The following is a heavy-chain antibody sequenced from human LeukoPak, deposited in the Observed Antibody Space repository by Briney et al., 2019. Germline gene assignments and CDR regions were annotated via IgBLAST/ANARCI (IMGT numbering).Heavy chain of an antibody. CDR2: ISSSSGTI. CDR1: GFTFSSYS. D-gene: IGHD3-10*01. Sequence: GGSLRLSCAASGFTFSSYSMNWVRQAPGKGLEWVSYISSSSGTIYYADSVKGRFTISRDNAKNSLYLQMNSLRAEDTAVYYCARDSGSDSDSWGQGTLVTVSS. CDR3: ARDSGSDSDS. J-gene: IGHJ4*02. V-gene: IGHV3-48*01.